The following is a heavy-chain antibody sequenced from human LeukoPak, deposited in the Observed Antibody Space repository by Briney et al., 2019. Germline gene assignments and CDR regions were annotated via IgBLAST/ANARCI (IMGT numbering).Heavy chain of an antibody. Sequence: ASVKVSCKASGHTFTSYGISWVRQAPGQGLEWMGWICAYNGNTNYAQKLQGRVTMTTDTSTSTAYMELRSLRSDDTAVYYCARDRGIPVSSGWPLGDWFDPWGQGTLVTVSS. CDR1: GHTFTSYG. CDR2: ICAYNGNT. J-gene: IGHJ5*02. CDR3: ARDRGIPVSSGWPLGDWFDP. V-gene: IGHV1-18*01. D-gene: IGHD6-19*01.